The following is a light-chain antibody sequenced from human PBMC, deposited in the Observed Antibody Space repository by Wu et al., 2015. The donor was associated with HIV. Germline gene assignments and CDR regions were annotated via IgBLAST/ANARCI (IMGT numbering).Light chain of an antibody. CDR2: GAS. J-gene: IGKJ3*01. CDR1: QSVSSSY. Sequence: EIVLTQSPGTLSLSPGERATLSCRASQSVSSSYLAWYQQKPGQAPRLLMYGASRKATGIPDRFSGYMSAATDFTLAIFRLQPEDSAVYFCQHYGDSQFTFGRGTKVEI. CDR3: QHYGDSQFT. V-gene: IGKV3-20*01.